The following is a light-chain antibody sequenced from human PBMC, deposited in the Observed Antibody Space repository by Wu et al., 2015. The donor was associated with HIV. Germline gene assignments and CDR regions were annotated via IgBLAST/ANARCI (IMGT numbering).Light chain of an antibody. V-gene: IGKV1-9*01. Sequence: TXTCRVSQGVDFIWSWYQQKSGEAPPAPGLCCITLQSGVPSRFSGSGSGTEFTLTISSLQPEDFATYYCQQHKTYPRTFGQGTRVDIE. CDR3: QQHKTYPRT. J-gene: IGKJ1*01. CDR1: QGVDF. CDR2: CI.